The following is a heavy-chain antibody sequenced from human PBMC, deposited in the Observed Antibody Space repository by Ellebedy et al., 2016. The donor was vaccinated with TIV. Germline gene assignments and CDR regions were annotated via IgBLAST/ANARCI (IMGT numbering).Heavy chain of an antibody. V-gene: IGHV3-48*03. CDR2: IPASGTGI. Sequence: PGGSLRLSCAASGLTFSSHAMSWVRQAPGKGLEWISYIPASGTGIYYADSVKGRFTISRANAKNSLYLQMHSLRAEDTAVYYCARPPAAVAGQDYWGQGTPVTVSS. CDR3: ARPPAAVAGQDY. D-gene: IGHD6-19*01. J-gene: IGHJ4*02. CDR1: GLTFSSHA.